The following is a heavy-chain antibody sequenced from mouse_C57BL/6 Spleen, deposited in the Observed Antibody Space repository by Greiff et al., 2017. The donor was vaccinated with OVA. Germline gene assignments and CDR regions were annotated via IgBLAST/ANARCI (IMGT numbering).Heavy chain of an antibody. J-gene: IGHJ1*03. CDR2: IDPSDSYT. CDR1: GYTFTSYW. D-gene: IGHD2-2*01. V-gene: IGHV1-50*01. CDR3: ARRHYGYDAWYFDV. Sequence: QVQLQQPGAELVKPGASVKLSCKASGYTFTSYWMQWVKQRPGQGLEWIGDIDPSDSYTNYNQKFKGKATLTVDTSSSTAYMQLSSLTTEDSAVYYCARRHYGYDAWYFDVWGTGTTVTVSS.